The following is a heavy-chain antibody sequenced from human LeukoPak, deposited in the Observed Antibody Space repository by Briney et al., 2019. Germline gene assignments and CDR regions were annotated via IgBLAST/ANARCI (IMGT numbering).Heavy chain of an antibody. J-gene: IGHJ4*02. CDR2: INPDDKSA. Sequence: GGSLRLSCAASGFTFSKYWLHWLRQAPGKGLVWVSRINPDDKSASYADSVKGRFTIARDDARKTLYLQMNSLRAEDTAVYYCTTVDGYAQRDWGQGTLVTVSS. V-gene: IGHV3-74*01. D-gene: IGHD2-2*01. CDR3: TTVDGYAQRD. CDR1: GFTFSKYW.